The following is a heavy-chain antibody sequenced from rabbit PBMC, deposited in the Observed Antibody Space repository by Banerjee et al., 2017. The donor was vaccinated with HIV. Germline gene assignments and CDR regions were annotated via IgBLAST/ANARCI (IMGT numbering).Heavy chain of an antibody. CDR3: ARNPYDDTNL. V-gene: IGHV1S40*01. J-gene: IGHJ4*01. CDR1: GFSFSRSNY. Sequence: QSLEESGGDLVQPGASLTLTCTASGFSFSRSNYMCWVRQAPGKGLEWIACIYIASDTTYYASWAKARFTISKTSSTTVTLQMASLTAADTATYFCARNPYDDTNLWGQGTLVTVS. CDR2: IYIASDTT. D-gene: IGHD6-1*01.